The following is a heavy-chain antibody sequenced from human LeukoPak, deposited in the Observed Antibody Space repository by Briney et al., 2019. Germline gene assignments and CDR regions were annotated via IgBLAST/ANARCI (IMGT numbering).Heavy chain of an antibody. CDR3: ARRRGPGAFDY. J-gene: IGHJ4*02. V-gene: IGHV4-59*08. CDR1: GGSISSYY. CDR2: IYYSGST. Sequence: PSETLSLTCTVSGGSISSYYWSWIRQPLGKGLEWIGYIYYSGSTNYNPSLKSRVTISVDTSKNQFSLKLSSVTAADTAVYYCARRRGPGAFDYWGQGTLVTVSS. D-gene: IGHD3-10*01.